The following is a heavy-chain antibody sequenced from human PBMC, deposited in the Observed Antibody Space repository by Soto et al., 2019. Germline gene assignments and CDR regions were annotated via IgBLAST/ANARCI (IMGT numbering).Heavy chain of an antibody. J-gene: IGHJ6*02. CDR1: GFAFSTYA. CDR2: ISGSGGSS. Sequence: PGGSLRLSCAASGFAFSTYAMTWVRQAPGKGLEWVSVISGSGGSSYYAASVKGRFTISRDNSKNTVYLQMNGPRAEDTALYFCAKVTKRAAAGRYEYYKYGMDVWGQGTTVTVSS. V-gene: IGHV3-23*01. CDR3: AKVTKRAAAGRYEYYKYGMDV. D-gene: IGHD6-13*01.